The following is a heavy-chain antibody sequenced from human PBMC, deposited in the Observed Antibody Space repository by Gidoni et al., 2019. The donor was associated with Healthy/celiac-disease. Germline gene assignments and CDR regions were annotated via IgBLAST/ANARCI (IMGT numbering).Heavy chain of an antibody. CDR1: GGSISSSSYY. J-gene: IGHJ4*02. V-gene: IGHV4-39*01. D-gene: IGHD6-19*01. CDR2: IYYSGCT. CDR3: ARQSAGFRIAVAGRFDY. Sequence: QLQLQESGPGLVKPSETLSLTCTVSGGSISSSSYYWGWIRQPPWKGLEWIGSIYYSGCTYYNPSLKSRVTISVDTSKNQFSLKLSSVTAADTAVYYCARQSAGFRIAVAGRFDYWGQGTLVTVSS.